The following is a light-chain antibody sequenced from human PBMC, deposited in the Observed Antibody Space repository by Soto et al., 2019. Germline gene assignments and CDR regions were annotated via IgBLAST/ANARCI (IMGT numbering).Light chain of an antibody. CDR2: GAS. Sequence: EVVLTQSPATLSLSPREGATLSCRVSQSISSSYLSWSQQRPGQAPRLLIYGASTRATGIPARFSGSGRGSGTDFTLTISSLQPEDFAVYYCQQDYNLPITFGQGTRLEI. J-gene: IGKJ5*01. CDR1: QSISSSY. V-gene: IGKV3D-7*01. CDR3: QQDYNLPIT.